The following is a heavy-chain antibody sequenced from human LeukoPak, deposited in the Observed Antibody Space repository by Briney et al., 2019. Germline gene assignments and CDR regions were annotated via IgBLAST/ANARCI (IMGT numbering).Heavy chain of an antibody. D-gene: IGHD3-10*01. V-gene: IGHV3-53*01. Sequence: PGGSLRLSCAASGFTVSTNYMNWVRQAPGKGLEWVSILYSGSDTYYADSVKGRFTISRDSSKNMLSLQMNNLRAEDTAVYYCARVGDHFHWYLDLWGRGTLVTVSS. J-gene: IGHJ2*01. CDR3: ARVGDHFHWYLDL. CDR1: GFTVSTNY. CDR2: LYSGSDT.